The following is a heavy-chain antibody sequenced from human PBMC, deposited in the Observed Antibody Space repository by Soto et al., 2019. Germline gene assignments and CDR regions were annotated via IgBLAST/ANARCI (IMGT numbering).Heavy chain of an antibody. Sequence: SETQSLTCAVSGGSISSYYWWSWVRQPPGRGLEWIGEVYHSGSTNYNPSLKSRVTISVDKSKNQFSLELTSVTAADTAVYFCARDRPSEYTYGSSGWSDPWGQGTLVTVSS. CDR2: VYHSGST. J-gene: IGHJ5*02. V-gene: IGHV4-4*02. D-gene: IGHD5-18*01. CDR3: ARDRPSEYTYGSSGWSDP. CDR1: GGSISSYYW.